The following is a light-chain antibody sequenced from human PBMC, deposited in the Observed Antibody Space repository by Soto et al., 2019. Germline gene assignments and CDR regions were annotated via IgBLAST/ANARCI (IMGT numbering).Light chain of an antibody. CDR3: SSYAGSNNYV. J-gene: IGLJ1*01. Sequence: QSVLTQPPSASGSPGQSVTISCTGTSTDVGGYKYVSWYQQHPGKAPKLMIYEVSKRPSGVPDRFSGSKSGNTASLTVSWLQAEDEADYYCSSYAGSNNYVFGSGTKVTVL. CDR2: EVS. V-gene: IGLV2-8*01. CDR1: STDVGGYKY.